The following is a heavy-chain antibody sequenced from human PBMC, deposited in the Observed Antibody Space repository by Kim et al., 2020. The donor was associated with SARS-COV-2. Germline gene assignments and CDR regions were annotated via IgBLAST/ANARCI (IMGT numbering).Heavy chain of an antibody. V-gene: IGHV3-21*01. D-gene: IGHD6-19*01. Sequence: YTDTVKGRFTLSRDNAKNSLYLQMNSLRAEDTAVYYCARDPSSGGYYFDYWGQGTLVTVSS. CDR3: ARDPSSGGYYFDY. J-gene: IGHJ4*02.